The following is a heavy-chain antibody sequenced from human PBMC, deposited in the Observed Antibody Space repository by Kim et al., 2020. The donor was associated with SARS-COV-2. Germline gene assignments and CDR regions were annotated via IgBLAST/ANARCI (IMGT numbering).Heavy chain of an antibody. CDR1: GFTFSSYA. V-gene: IGHV3-23*01. CDR2: ISGSGGST. D-gene: IGHD3-10*01. CDR3: ALITMVRGVIDY. J-gene: IGHJ4*02. Sequence: GSLRLSCAASGFTFSSYAMSWVRQAPGKGLEWVSAISGSGGSTYYADSVKGRFTISRDNSKNTLYLQMNSLRAEDTAVYYCALITMVRGVIDYWGQGTLVTVSS.